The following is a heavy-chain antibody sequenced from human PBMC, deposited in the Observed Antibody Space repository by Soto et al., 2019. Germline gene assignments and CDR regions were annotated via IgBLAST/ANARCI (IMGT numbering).Heavy chain of an antibody. CDR1: GFTFSSYG. CDR3: AREARDGYNRALDY. Sequence: QVQLVESGGGVVQPGRSLRLSCAASGFTFSSYGMHWVRQAPGKGLEWVAVIWYDGSNKYYADSVKGRFTISRDNSKNTLYLQMNSLRAEDTAVYYCAREARDGYNRALDYWGQGTLVTVSS. D-gene: IGHD5-12*01. V-gene: IGHV3-33*01. J-gene: IGHJ4*02. CDR2: IWYDGSNK.